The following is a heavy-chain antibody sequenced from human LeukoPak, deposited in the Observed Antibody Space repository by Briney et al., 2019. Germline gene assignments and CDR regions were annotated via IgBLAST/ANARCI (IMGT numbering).Heavy chain of an antibody. Sequence: GGSLRLSCAASGFTFSSYAMSWVRQAPGKGLEWVSDISGSGGSTYYADSVKGRFTISRDNSKNTLYLQMNSLRAEDTAVYYCAKRGYSSSWSAYYFDYWGQGTLVTVSS. J-gene: IGHJ4*02. CDR2: ISGSGGST. CDR1: GFTFSSYA. V-gene: IGHV3-23*01. D-gene: IGHD6-13*01. CDR3: AKRGYSSSWSAYYFDY.